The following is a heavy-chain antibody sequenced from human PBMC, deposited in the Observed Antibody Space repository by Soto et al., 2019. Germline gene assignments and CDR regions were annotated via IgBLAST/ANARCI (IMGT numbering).Heavy chain of an antibody. D-gene: IGHD2-2*02. CDR2: ISSSGSTI. CDR3: ARDAFPAAIFYMDV. V-gene: IGHV3-11*01. J-gene: IGHJ6*03. Sequence: GGSLRLSCAASGFTFSDYYMSWIRQTPGKGLEWVSYISSSGSTIYYADSVKGRFTISRDNAKNSLYLQMNSLRAEDTAVYYCARDAFPAAIFYMDVWGKGTTVTVSS. CDR1: GFTFSDYY.